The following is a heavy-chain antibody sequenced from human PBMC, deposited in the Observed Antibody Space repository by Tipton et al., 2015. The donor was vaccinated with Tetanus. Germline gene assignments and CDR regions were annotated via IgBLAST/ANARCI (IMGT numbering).Heavy chain of an antibody. J-gene: IGHJ6*04. CDR1: GGSINSYY. CDR3: ARERIEAFYYHGLDV. D-gene: IGHD2-21*01. Sequence: GLVKPSETLSLTCTVSGGSINSYYWSWLRRPPGKALEWIGYIYFSGHTKYSPSLKSRVTMSVDTSKNQFSLQLAFVTAADTAIYYCARERIEAFYYHGLDVWGSGTTVTVSS. V-gene: IGHV4-59*01. CDR2: IYFSGHT.